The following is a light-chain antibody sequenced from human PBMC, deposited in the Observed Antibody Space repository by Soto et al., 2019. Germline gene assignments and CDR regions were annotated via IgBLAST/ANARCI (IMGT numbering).Light chain of an antibody. CDR3: GSYTNSSTPYV. J-gene: IGLJ1*01. V-gene: IGLV2-14*01. CDR1: SSYIGGDKS. Sequence: QSALTQPASVSGSPGQSITITCTGTSSYIGGDKSVSWYQQHPGKAPKVMIYEVSNRPSGVSNRFSASKSGNTASLTISGLQAEDEADYYCGSYTNSSTPYVFGTGTKVTVL. CDR2: EVS.